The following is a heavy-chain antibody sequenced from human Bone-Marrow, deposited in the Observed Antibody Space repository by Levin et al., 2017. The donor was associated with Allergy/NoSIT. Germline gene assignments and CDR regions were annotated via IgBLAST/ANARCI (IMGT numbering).Heavy chain of an antibody. Sequence: GGSLRLSCAASGFTVINNYMSWVRQAPGKGLEWISVVYSGGTAYYADSVKGRFTISRDNSKNTLYLQMNSLRAEDTAVYYCARGRYSSSWPDGFDIWGQGTMVTVSS. CDR1: GFTVINNY. CDR3: ARGRYSSSWPDGFDI. J-gene: IGHJ3*02. CDR2: VYSGGTA. D-gene: IGHD6-13*01. V-gene: IGHV3-53*01.